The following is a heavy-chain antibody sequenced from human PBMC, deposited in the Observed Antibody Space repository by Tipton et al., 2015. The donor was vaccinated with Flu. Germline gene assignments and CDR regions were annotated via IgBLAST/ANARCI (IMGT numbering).Heavy chain of an antibody. D-gene: IGHD3-22*01. J-gene: IGHJ4*02. CDR1: GGSIGSNY. CDR2: IHNSGTT. CDR3: ARDRVDSSGFIDY. Sequence: TLSLTCTVSGGSIGSNYWSWVRQPPGKGLEYIGYIHNSGTTNYNPSLKSRVTISVDTSKSQFSLKLRSVTAADTAVYYCARDRVDSSGFIDYWGQGTLVTVSS. V-gene: IGHV4-4*08.